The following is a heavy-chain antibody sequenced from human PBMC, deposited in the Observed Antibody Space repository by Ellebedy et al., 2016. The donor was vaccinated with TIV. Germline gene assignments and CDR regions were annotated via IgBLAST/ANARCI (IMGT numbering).Heavy chain of an antibody. V-gene: IGHV3-23*01. CDR1: GFTFSSYA. D-gene: IGHD6-25*01. Sequence: GESLKISCAASGFTFSSYAMSWVSQAPGKGLEWVSGISGSGGSIHYADSVKGRFTISRDNSKNTLYLQMNSLRAEDTAVYYCAKRNGGIAAFEGGYWGQGTLVTVSS. CDR3: AKRNGGIAAFEGGY. CDR2: ISGSGGSI. J-gene: IGHJ4*02.